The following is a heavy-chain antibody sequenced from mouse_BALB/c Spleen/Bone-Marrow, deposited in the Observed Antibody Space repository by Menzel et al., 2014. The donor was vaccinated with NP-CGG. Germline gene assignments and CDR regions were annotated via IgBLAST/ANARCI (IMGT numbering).Heavy chain of an antibody. CDR1: GFTFSSYG. J-gene: IGHJ1*01. V-gene: IGHV5-6*02. Sequence: EVKLMESGGDLVKPGVSLKLSCAASGFTFSSYGMSWVRQTPDKRLEWVATISTGGSQTYYTDSVKGRFTISRDNAKNTLYLQMSSLKSEDSAIYYCARRGYDNSYWYFGVWGAGTTVTVSS. CDR2: ISTGGSQT. D-gene: IGHD2-3*01. CDR3: ARRGYDNSYWYFGV.